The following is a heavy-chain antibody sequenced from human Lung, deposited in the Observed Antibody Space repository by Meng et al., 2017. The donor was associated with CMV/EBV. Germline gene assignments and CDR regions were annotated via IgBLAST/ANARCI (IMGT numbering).Heavy chain of an antibody. V-gene: IGHV4-34*01. D-gene: IGHD6-13*01. J-gene: IGHJ4*02. CDR1: GGSFSGYY. CDR3: ARASARVAAAGRRDLRY. CDR2: INRSGST. Sequence: QVQLQQWGAGLLKPSXTLXLTCAXYGGSFSGYYWSWIRQPPGKGLEWIGEINRSGSTNYNPSLKSRVTISVDTSKNQFSLKLSSVTAADTAVYYCARASARVAAAGRRDLRYWGQGTLVTVSS.